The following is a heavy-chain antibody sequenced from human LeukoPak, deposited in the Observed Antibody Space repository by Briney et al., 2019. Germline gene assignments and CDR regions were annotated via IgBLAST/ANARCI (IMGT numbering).Heavy chain of an antibody. J-gene: IGHJ4*02. CDR3: ARDTTGTAAAWNY. CDR1: GGSFSGYY. D-gene: IGHD6-13*01. Sequence: ASETLSLICTVYGGSFSGYYWSWIRQPPGKGLVWIGEISHIGSANYNPSLKSRVTISVDMSRNQFSLKLSSVTAADTAVYYCARDTTGTAAAWNYWGQGTLVTVSS. CDR2: ISHIGSA. V-gene: IGHV4-34*01.